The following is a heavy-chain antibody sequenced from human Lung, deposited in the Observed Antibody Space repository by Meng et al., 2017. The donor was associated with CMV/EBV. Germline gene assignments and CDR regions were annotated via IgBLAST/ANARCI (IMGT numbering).Heavy chain of an antibody. J-gene: IGHJ6*02. CDR3: AKGKWGGYYYYYGMDV. CDR2: IYSGDDST. Sequence: SCAASGFTFSTFAMSWVRQAPGKGLQWVSAIYSGDDSTYYADSVKGRFTISRDNSKNMLYLQMNSLRAEDSAVYFCAKGKWGGYYYYYGMDVWGRGTTVTVSS. CDR1: GFTFSTFA. V-gene: IGHV3-23*03. D-gene: IGHD1-26*01.